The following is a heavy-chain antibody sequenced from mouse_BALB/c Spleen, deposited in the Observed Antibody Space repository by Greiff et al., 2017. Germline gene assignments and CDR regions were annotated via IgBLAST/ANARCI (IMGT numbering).Heavy chain of an antibody. V-gene: IGHV5-17*02. D-gene: IGHD1-1*01. CDR2: ISSGSSTI. Sequence: EVMLVESGGGLVKPGGSRKLSCAASGFTFSSFGMHWVRQAPEKGLEWVAYISSGSSTIYYADTVKGRFTISRDNPKNTLFLQMTSLRSEDTAMYYCARFITTVGNAMDYWGQGTSVTVSS. CDR3: ARFITTVGNAMDY. J-gene: IGHJ4*01. CDR1: GFTFSSFG.